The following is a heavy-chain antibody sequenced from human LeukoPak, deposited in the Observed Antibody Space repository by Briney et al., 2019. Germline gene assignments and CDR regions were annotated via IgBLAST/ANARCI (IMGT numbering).Heavy chain of an antibody. V-gene: IGHV1-46*01. CDR1: GYTFTSYY. J-gene: IGHJ5*02. Sequence: GASVKVSCKASGYTFTSYYMHWVRQAPGQGLEWMGIINPSGGSTSYAQKFQGRVTMTRDTSTSTVYMELSSLRSEDTAVYYCARVFNDYGDYGNWFDPWGQGTLVTVSS. CDR3: ARVFNDYGDYGNWFDP. D-gene: IGHD4-17*01. CDR2: INPSGGST.